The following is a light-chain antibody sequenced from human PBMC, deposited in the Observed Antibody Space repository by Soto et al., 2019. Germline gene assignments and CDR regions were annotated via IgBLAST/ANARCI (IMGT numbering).Light chain of an antibody. CDR2: SAS. CDR1: QSISSY. CDR3: QQYNSYPWT. Sequence: DIQMTQSPSSLSASVGDRVTITCRASQSISSYLNWYQQKPGKAPNLLIYSASSLQSGVPSRFSGSGSGTDFTLTISSLQPDDFATYYCQQYNSYPWTFGQGTKVDIK. V-gene: IGKV1-39*01. J-gene: IGKJ1*01.